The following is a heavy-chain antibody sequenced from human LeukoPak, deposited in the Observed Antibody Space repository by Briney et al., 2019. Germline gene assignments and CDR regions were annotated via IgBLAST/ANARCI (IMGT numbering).Heavy chain of an antibody. CDR1: GGTFSSYA. CDR2: IIPIFGTA. V-gene: IGHV1-69*13. J-gene: IGHJ6*04. Sequence: SVKVSCKASGGTFSSYAISWVRQAPGQGLEWMGGIIPIFGTANYAQKFQGRVTITADESTSTAYMELSSLRSEDTAVYYCASFTVYCSGSSCYPQDYYYYGMDVWGKGTTVTVSS. D-gene: IGHD2-15*01. CDR3: ASFTVYCSGSSCYPQDYYYYGMDV.